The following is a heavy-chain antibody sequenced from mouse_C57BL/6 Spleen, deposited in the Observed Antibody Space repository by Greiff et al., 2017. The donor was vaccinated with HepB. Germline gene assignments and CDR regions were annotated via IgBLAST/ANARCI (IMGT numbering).Heavy chain of an antibody. CDR1: GYAFRSSW. V-gene: IGHV1-82*01. Sequence: QVQLQQSGPELVKPGASVKISCKASGYAFRSSWMNWVKQRPGKGLEWIGRIYPGDGDTNYNGKFKGKATLTADKSSSTAYMPLSSLTSEDSAVYFCAMGDYDGRAMDYWGQGTSVTVSS. CDR3: AMGDYDGRAMDY. D-gene: IGHD1-1*01. CDR2: IYPGDGDT. J-gene: IGHJ4*01.